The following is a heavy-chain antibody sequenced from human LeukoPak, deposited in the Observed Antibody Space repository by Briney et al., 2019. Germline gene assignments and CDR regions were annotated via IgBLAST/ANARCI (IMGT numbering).Heavy chain of an antibody. Sequence: ASVKVSCKASGYTFTSYAMNWVRQAPGQGLEWMGWINTNTGNPTYAQGFTGRFVFSLDTSVSTAYLQISSLKAEDTAVYYCARDLEEQQLVEDYMDVWGKGTTVTVSS. V-gene: IGHV7-4-1*02. CDR1: GYTFTSYA. CDR3: ARDLEEQQLVEDYMDV. D-gene: IGHD6-13*01. CDR2: INTNTGNP. J-gene: IGHJ6*03.